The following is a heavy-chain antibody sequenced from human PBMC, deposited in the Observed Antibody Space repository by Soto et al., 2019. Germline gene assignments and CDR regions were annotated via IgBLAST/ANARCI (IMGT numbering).Heavy chain of an antibody. V-gene: IGHV1-2*06. CDR1: GYTFTAYY. CDR2: INPKTGDT. CDR3: ATFKQAHNGIDH. Sequence: ASVKVSCKASGYTFTAYYMYWVRQAPGQGLEWVGRINPKTGDTDYAPEFQGRVTMTRDTSISTAYMELSSLGSDDTAFYYCATFKQAHNGIDHWGQGTLVTVSS. D-gene: IGHD2-8*01. J-gene: IGHJ4*02.